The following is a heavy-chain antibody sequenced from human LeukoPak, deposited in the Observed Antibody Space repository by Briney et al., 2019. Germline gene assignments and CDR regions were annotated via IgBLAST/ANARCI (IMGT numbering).Heavy chain of an antibody. CDR2: ISGSGGST. Sequence: GGSLRLSCAASGFTFSSYAMSWVRQAPGKGLEWVSAISGSGGSTYYADSVKGRFTISRDNSKNTLYLQMNSLGAEDTAVYYCAKIRGGRSGSDEDYWGQETLVTVSS. J-gene: IGHJ4*02. CDR3: AKIRGGRSGSDEDY. V-gene: IGHV3-23*01. D-gene: IGHD3-10*01. CDR1: GFTFSSYA.